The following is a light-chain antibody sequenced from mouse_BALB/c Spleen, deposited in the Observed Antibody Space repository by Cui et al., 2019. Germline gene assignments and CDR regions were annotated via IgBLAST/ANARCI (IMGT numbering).Light chain of an antibody. CDR3: HQWSSYPWT. CDR1: PSVSY. CDR2: STS. J-gene: IGKJ1*01. V-gene: IGKV4-80*01. Sequence: QIVLTQSPAIMSASLEEEITLTCSASPSVSYMHWYQQKSGTSPKLLIYSTSNLASGVPSRFSGSGSGTVYSLTISSVEAEDAADYYCHQWSSYPWTFGGGTKLEIK.